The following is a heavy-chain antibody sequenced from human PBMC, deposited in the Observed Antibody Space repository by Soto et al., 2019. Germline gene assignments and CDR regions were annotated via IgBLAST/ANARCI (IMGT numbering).Heavy chain of an antibody. J-gene: IGHJ4*02. Sequence: PGGSLRLSCAASGFTFSSYAMSWVRQAPGKGLEWVSAISGSGGSTYYADSVKGRFTISRDNSKNTLYLQMNSLRAEDTAVYYCAKAGGGGYDSSDFDYWGQGTLVTVSS. CDR1: GFTFSSYA. CDR2: ISGSGGST. D-gene: IGHD5-12*01. CDR3: AKAGGGGYDSSDFDY. V-gene: IGHV3-23*01.